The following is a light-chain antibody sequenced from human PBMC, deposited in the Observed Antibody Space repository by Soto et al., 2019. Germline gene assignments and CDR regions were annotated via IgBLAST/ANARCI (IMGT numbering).Light chain of an antibody. CDR3: PQYNNWSLIT. CDR1: QSIGSN. CDR2: AAS. Sequence: EIVMTQSPATLSVSPGERATLSCRTSQSIGSNLGWYQQKPGQAPRLLIYAASTRATGIPARFSGSGSGTGFPLTIRRLQSEDSSVYYCPQYNNWSLITFGQGTRLEMK. V-gene: IGKV3-15*01. J-gene: IGKJ5*01.